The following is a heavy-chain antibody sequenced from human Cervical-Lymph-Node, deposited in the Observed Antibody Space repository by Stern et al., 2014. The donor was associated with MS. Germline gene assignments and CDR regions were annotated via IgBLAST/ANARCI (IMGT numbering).Heavy chain of an antibody. Sequence: VQLAESGGDLVQPGGSLRLSCEASGFTFSSYTMNWVRQAPGKGLEWLAYISSRSDTMFYADSVKGRFSISRDDAKNSLYLQMNSLRDEDTAVYFCAKGAYGGDVLPNYGMDVWGQGTTVTVSS. CDR1: GFTFSSYT. D-gene: IGHD4-23*01. V-gene: IGHV3-48*02. J-gene: IGHJ6*02. CDR3: AKGAYGGDVLPNYGMDV. CDR2: ISSRSDTM.